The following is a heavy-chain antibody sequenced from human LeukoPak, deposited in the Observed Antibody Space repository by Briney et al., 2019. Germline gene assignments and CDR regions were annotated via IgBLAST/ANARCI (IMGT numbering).Heavy chain of an antibody. CDR2: IYYSGST. D-gene: IGHD3-10*01. CDR3: ARDSGTTGEVKFDP. V-gene: IGHV4-59*12. J-gene: IGHJ5*02. Sequence: SETLSLTCTVSGGSISNYYWSWIRQPPGKGLEWIGYIYYSGSTNYNPSLKSRVTISVDTSKNQFSLKLSPVTAADTAVYYCARDSGTTGEVKFDPWGQGTLVTVSS. CDR1: GGSISNYY.